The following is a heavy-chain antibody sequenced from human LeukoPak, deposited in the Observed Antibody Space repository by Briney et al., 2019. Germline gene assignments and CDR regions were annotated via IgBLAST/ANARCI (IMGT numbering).Heavy chain of an antibody. CDR1: GLRFRNYG. Sequence: GGSLRLSCVVSGLRFRNYGMHWVRQAPCKGLEWVAVIYYDGSNQYYADSVKGRFTVSRDNAKNTLYLQMDSLRAEDTAVYYCATDRNSGKYYDYWGQGTLVTVSS. CDR2: IYYDGSNQ. D-gene: IGHD1-26*01. J-gene: IGHJ4*02. V-gene: IGHV3-33*01. CDR3: ATDRNSGKYYDY.